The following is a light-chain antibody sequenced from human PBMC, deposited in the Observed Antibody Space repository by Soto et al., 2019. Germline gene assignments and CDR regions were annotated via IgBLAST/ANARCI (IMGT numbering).Light chain of an antibody. CDR2: TAS. CDR1: QDISRN. J-gene: IGKJ1*01. V-gene: IGKV1-33*01. Sequence: DIQINRSPSSLSASVGDRVTVACQAIQDISRNLNWYQQKPGKAPELLIYTASNLQSGVPSRFSGSGSGTDFALTISSLQSEDFAVYYCQQYNNWPQTFGQGTKVDIK. CDR3: QQYNNWPQT.